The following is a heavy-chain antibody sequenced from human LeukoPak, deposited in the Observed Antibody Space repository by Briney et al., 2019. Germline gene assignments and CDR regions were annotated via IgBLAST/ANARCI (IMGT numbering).Heavy chain of an antibody. CDR2: IWSSGEYI. D-gene: IGHD6-13*01. V-gene: IGHV3-21*05. Sequence: GGSLRLSCAGSGDSFSRHTMNWVRRAPGKGLEWISYIWSSGEYIYYADSVKGRFTISRDNSRTSLYLQTNSLRVEDTAIYYCAREYDSRARFDSWGQGTLVTVSS. J-gene: IGHJ4*02. CDR1: GDSFSRHT. CDR3: AREYDSRARFDS.